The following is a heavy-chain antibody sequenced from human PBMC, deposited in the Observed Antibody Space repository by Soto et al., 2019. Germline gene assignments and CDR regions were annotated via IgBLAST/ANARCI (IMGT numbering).Heavy chain of an antibody. D-gene: IGHD3-9*01. CDR3: ARGVLTGLRSFDWLHTNYYYYGMDV. J-gene: IGHJ6*02. CDR2: ISYDGSNK. Sequence: GGSLRLSCAAAGFTFSSYAMHWVRQGPGKGLEWVAVISYDGSNKYYADSVKGRFTISRDNSKNTLYLQMNSLRAEDTAVYYCARGVLTGLRSFDWLHTNYYYYGMDVWGQGTTVTVSS. CDR1: GFTFSSYA. V-gene: IGHV3-30-3*01.